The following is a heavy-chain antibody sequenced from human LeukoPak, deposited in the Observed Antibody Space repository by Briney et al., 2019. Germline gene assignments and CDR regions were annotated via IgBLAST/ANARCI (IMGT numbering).Heavy chain of an antibody. V-gene: IGHV4-34*01. CDR3: ARGILLWFGEYPGHFDY. D-gene: IGHD3-10*01. J-gene: IGHJ4*02. CDR1: GGSISSYY. CDR2: INHSGST. Sequence: SETLSLTCTVSGGSISSYYWSWIRQPPGKGLEWIGEINHSGSTNYNPSLKSRVTISVDTSKNQFSLKLSSVTAADTAVYYCARGILLWFGEYPGHFDYWGQGTLVTVSS.